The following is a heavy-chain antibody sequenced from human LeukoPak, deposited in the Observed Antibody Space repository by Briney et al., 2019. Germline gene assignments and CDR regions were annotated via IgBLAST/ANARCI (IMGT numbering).Heavy chain of an antibody. D-gene: IGHD2-15*01. V-gene: IGHV1-24*01. CDR2: FDPEDGET. CDR1: GYTLTELS. CDR3: ATGFLGYCSGGSCYSRGDFDY. Sequence: ASVKVSCKVSGYTLTELSMHWVRQAPGKGLEWMGGFDPEDGETIYAQKFQGRVTMTEDTSTDTAYMELSSLRSEDTAVYYCATGFLGYCSGGSCYSRGDFDYWGQGTLVTVSS. J-gene: IGHJ4*02.